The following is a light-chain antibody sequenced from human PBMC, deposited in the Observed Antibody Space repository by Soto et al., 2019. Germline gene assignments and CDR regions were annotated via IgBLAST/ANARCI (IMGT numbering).Light chain of an antibody. CDR2: INYDGTH. CDR1: SGYSTNA. Sequence: QTVVTQSPSASASLGASVKLTCTLSSGYSTNAIAWHQQQSEKGPRFLMKINYDGTHSKGDGFFDRFSGSSSGAERHLSISRLQSEDEADYYCQSLGTGIQVFGGGTQLTVL. CDR3: QSLGTGIQV. J-gene: IGLJ3*02. V-gene: IGLV4-69*01.